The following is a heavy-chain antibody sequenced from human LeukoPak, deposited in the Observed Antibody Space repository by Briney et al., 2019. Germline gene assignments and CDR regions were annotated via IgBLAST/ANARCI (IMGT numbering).Heavy chain of an antibody. V-gene: IGHV1-18*01. Sequence: ASVKVSCKASGYTFPSYGISWVRQAPAQGIEWMGGISAYNGNTNYAQQLQGRVTVTTDTSTSTAYMELRSLRSDDTAVYYCAATGSSGWYAPHYFDYWGQGTLVTVSS. CDR1: GYTFPSYG. CDR3: AATGSSGWYAPHYFDY. D-gene: IGHD6-19*01. CDR2: ISAYNGNT. J-gene: IGHJ4*02.